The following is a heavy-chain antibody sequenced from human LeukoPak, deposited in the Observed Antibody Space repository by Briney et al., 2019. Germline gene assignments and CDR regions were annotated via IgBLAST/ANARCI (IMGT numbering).Heavy chain of an antibody. Sequence: GGSLRLSCAVSGITLSNYGMSWVRQAPGKGLEWVAGMSDSGGRTNYADSVKGRFTISRDNPKNSLYLQMNSLRAEDTAVYFCAKRGVVIRVILVGFHKEAYYFDSWGQGALVTVSS. V-gene: IGHV3-23*01. CDR3: AKRGVVIRVILVGFHKEAYYFDS. CDR2: MSDSGGRT. J-gene: IGHJ4*02. D-gene: IGHD3-22*01. CDR1: GITLSNYG.